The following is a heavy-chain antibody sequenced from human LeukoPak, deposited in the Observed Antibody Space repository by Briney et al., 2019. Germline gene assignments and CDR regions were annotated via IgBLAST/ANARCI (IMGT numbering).Heavy chain of an antibody. D-gene: IGHD5-12*01. Sequence: SVKVSCKASGYIFINYGISWVRRAPGQGLEWMGWISGYNGNTNAAQQIEVRVTMKKDTYKRTTEMEMRSLRSDDAAVYYWERVSLNSGYDPDFDYWGQGTLVTVSS. CDR1: GYIFINYG. CDR3: ERVSLNSGYDPDFDY. J-gene: IGHJ4*02. V-gene: IGHV1-18*04. CDR2: ISGYNGNT.